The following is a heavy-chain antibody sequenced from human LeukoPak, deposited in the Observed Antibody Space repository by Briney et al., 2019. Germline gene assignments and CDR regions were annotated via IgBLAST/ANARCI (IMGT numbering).Heavy chain of an antibody. Sequence: SQTLSLTCSVSGGSISSGDYYWSWFRQPPGKGLEWIGYIYYSGSTYYNPSLKGRVTISVDTSKNQFSLKLSSVTAADTAVYYCARGRLEYSSSSYYYYYYGMDVWGQGTTVTVSS. CDR3: ARGRLEYSSSSYYYYYYGMDV. CDR1: GGSISSGDYY. CDR2: IYYSGST. V-gene: IGHV4-30-4*01. J-gene: IGHJ6*02. D-gene: IGHD6-6*01.